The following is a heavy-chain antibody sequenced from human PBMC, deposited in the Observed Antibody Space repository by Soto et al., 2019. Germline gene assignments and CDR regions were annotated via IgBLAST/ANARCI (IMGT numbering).Heavy chain of an antibody. CDR1: GGSMSSGDYY. Sequence: PSETLSLTCAVSGGSMSSGDYYWNWIRQHPEKGLEWIGYINYRGSTFYNPSLKSRVTISVDTSKNQFSLKLSSVTAADTAVYYCARGGIAVAGLFKSTARALYYFDYCGQGTLVTVSS. CDR2: INYRGST. D-gene: IGHD6-19*01. CDR3: ARGGIAVAGLFKSTARALYYFDY. J-gene: IGHJ4*02. V-gene: IGHV4-31*11.